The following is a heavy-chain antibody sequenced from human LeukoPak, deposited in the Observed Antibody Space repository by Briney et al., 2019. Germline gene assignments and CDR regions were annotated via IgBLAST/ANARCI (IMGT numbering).Heavy chain of an antibody. CDR3: AKDLYSSSYYFDY. Sequence: GGSLRLSCAASGFSFNDYAMHWVRQAPGKGLERVSGISWNSGNIGYPDSVKGRFTISRDNAKNSLYLQMNSLRAEDTALYYCAKDLYSSSYYFDYWGQGTLVTVSS. V-gene: IGHV3-9*01. J-gene: IGHJ4*02. CDR2: ISWNSGNI. D-gene: IGHD6-6*01. CDR1: GFSFNDYA.